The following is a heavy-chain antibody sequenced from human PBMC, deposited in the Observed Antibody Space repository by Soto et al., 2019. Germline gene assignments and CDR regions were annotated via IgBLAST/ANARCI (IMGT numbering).Heavy chain of an antibody. V-gene: IGHV2-70*01. CDR2: IDWDDDN. J-gene: IGHJ5*02. CDR3: ARLTRPQNWFDP. D-gene: IGHD3-10*01. CDR1: GFSLSTSGMC. Sequence: SGPTLVNPTQPLTLTCTFSGFSLSTSGMCVIWIRQPPGKALEWLALIDWDDDNYYSTSLKTRLTIAKDTSKNQVVLTMTNMDPVDTATYYCARLTRPQNWFDPWGQGTRVTVSS.